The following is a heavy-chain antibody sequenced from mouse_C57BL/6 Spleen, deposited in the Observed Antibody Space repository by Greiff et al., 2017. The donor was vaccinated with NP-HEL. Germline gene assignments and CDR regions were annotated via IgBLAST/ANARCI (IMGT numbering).Heavy chain of an antibody. CDR1: GYTFTDYE. D-gene: IGHD4-1*01. Sequence: VQLQQSGAELVRPGASVTLSCKASGYTFTDYEMHWVKQTPVHGLEWIGAIDPETGGTAYNQKFKGKAILTADKFSSTAYMELRSLTSEDSAVYYCTREGLTGTGYFDVWGTGTTVTVSS. CDR3: TREGLTGTGYFDV. V-gene: IGHV1-15*01. J-gene: IGHJ1*03. CDR2: IDPETGGT.